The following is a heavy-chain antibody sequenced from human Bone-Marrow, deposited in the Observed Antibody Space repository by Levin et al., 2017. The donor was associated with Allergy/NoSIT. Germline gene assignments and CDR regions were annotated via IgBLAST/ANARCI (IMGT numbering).Heavy chain of an antibody. D-gene: IGHD4-17*01. CDR1: GGSISSSSYY. V-gene: IGHV4-39*01. J-gene: IGHJ5*02. CDR2: IYYSGST. CDR3: ATRLIHYGDYARFDP. Sequence: PSETLSLTCTVSGGSISSSSYYWGWIRQPPGKGLEWIGSIYYSGSTYYNPSLKSRVTISVDTSKNQFSLKLSSVTAADTAVYYCATRLIHYGDYARFDPWGQGTLVTVSS.